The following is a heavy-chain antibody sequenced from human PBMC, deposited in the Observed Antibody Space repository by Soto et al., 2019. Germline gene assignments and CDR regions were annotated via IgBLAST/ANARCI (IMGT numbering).Heavy chain of an antibody. Sequence: ASVKVSCKASGYTFAHYGISWVRQAPGQGLEWMGWISGNNGATNYEPKMQGRVTMTIDTSTDTAYMDLRSLTSDDTAVYFCPRDLKYFRVLGTWFDSWGQGNLVTVSS. D-gene: IGHD2-2*01. CDR3: PRDLKYFRVLGTWFDS. V-gene: IGHV1-18*04. J-gene: IGHJ5*01. CDR2: ISGNNGAT. CDR1: GYTFAHYG.